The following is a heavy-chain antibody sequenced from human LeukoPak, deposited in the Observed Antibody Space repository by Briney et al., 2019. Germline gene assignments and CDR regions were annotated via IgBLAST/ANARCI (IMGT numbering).Heavy chain of an antibody. V-gene: IGHV3-48*03. CDR3: ARERVGATLNDAFDI. D-gene: IGHD1-26*01. CDR1: GFTFSSYE. CDR2: ISSSGSTI. Sequence: GGSLRLSCAASGFTFSSYEMNWVRQAPGKGLEWVSYISSSGSTIYYAGSVKGRFTISRDNAKNSLYLQMNSLRAEDTAVYYCARERVGATLNDAFDIWGQGTMVTVSS. J-gene: IGHJ3*02.